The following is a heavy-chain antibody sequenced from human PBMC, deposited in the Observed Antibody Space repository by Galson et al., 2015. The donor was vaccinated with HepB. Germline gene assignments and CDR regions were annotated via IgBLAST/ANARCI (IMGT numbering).Heavy chain of an antibody. V-gene: IGHV4-59*01. CDR3: ARAFGTTYYFDY. CDR2: VYYSGNT. Sequence: LSLTCTVSGGSLSTYYWNWIRQPPGKGLEWIGDVYYSGNTYYSPSLKSRVTISVDTSTSQFSLNLRSVTAADTAVYYCARAFGTTYYFDYWGQGTLVTVSS. J-gene: IGHJ4*02. CDR1: GGSLSTYY. D-gene: IGHD3-10*01.